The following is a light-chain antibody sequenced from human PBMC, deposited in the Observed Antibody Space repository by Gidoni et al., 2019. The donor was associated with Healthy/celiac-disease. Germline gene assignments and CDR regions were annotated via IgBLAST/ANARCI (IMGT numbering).Light chain of an antibody. Sequence: DSQMTQSPSSLSASVGDRVTLTCQASQDISNDLNWYQQKPGKAPKLLIYDASNLETGVPSRFSGSGSGTDFTFSICSLQPEAIATYYCQQYDNLRLTFGGGTKVEIK. CDR1: QDISND. CDR3: QQYDNLRLT. V-gene: IGKV1-33*01. CDR2: DAS. J-gene: IGKJ4*01.